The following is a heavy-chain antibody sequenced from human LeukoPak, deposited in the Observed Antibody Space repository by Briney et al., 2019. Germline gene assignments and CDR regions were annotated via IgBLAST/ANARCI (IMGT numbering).Heavy chain of an antibody. D-gene: IGHD6-19*01. Sequence: GGSLRLSCAASEFTFSSYAMHWVRQAAGKGLEWVAAISYDGSNKYYADSVKGRFTISRDNSKNTLYVQMNSLRTEDTAVYYCAREGYSSGWYRGLDYWGQGTLVTVYS. V-gene: IGHV3-30*04. CDR3: AREGYSSGWYRGLDY. CDR2: ISYDGSNK. J-gene: IGHJ4*02. CDR1: EFTFSSYA.